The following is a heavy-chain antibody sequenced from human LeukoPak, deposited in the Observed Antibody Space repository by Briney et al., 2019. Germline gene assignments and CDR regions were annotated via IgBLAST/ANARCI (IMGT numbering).Heavy chain of an antibody. Sequence: SETLSLTCAVYDGSFSDFFWGWIRQPPGKGLEWIGEINYRGITNYNPSLKSRLTMSIDTSKNQYSLELNSVTSADSAVHFCARGGHSYGYDYWGQGTLVTVSS. D-gene: IGHD5-18*01. CDR3: ARGGHSYGYDY. J-gene: IGHJ4*02. V-gene: IGHV4-34*01. CDR1: DGSFSDFF. CDR2: INYRGIT.